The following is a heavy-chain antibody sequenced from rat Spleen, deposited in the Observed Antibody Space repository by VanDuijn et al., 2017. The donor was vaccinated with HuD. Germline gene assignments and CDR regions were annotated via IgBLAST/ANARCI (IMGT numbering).Heavy chain of an antibody. CDR1: GFTFSNYY. CDR2: ISPSGGST. D-gene: IGHD1-10*01. V-gene: IGHV5-25*01. J-gene: IGHJ1*01. CDR3: ARQNNNYWYFDF. Sequence: EVQMVESGGGLVKPGRSLKLSCAASGFTFSNYYMAWVRQAPTKGLEWVASISPSGGSTYYPDSVKGRFTISRDNAKSTLYLQMDSLRSEDTATYYCARQNNNYWYFDFWGPGTMVTVSS.